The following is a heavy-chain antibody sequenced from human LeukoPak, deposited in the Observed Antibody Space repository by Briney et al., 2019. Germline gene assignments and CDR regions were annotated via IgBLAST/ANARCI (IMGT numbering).Heavy chain of an antibody. CDR1: GGSISSGSYY. CDR2: IYSTGST. CDR3: ARVPYGDEGNWFDP. J-gene: IGHJ5*02. D-gene: IGHD4-17*01. V-gene: IGHV4-61*02. Sequence: SETLSLTCTVSGGSISSGSYYWSWIRQPAGKGLQWIGRIYSTGSTNSNPSLKSRVTISVDTSKNQFPLKLTSVTAADTAVYYRARVPYGDEGNWFDPWGQGTLVTVSS.